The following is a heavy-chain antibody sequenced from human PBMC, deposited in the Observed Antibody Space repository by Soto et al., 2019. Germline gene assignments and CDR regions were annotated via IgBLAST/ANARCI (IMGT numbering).Heavy chain of an antibody. J-gene: IGHJ6*02. Sequence: GSLRLSWAPCLYTFSGYYISWIRQAPGKGLEWVSYISSSSSYRNYADSVKGRFTISRDNAKNSMYLQMNSLRAEDTAVYYCARDYWSGSYTFFYGIDVWGQRTTVTAS. V-gene: IGHV3-11*06. CDR3: ARDYWSGSYTFFYGIDV. CDR1: LYTFSGYY. CDR2: ISSSSSYR. D-gene: IGHD3-3*01.